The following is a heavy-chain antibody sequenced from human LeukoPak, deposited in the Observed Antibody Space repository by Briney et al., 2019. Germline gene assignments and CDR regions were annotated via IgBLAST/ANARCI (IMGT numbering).Heavy chain of an antibody. CDR2: IIPTSGGT. Sequence: ASVKLSCKPSGYTFTDSYMHWVRQAPGQGLEWMGWIIPTSGGTHYAQKFQGRVTLTRDTSISTTYMELSTLRSDDTAVYYCARALWFGEPPGDYWGQGTLVAVSS. CDR3: ARALWFGEPPGDY. V-gene: IGHV1-2*02. D-gene: IGHD3-10*01. CDR1: GYTFTDSY. J-gene: IGHJ4*02.